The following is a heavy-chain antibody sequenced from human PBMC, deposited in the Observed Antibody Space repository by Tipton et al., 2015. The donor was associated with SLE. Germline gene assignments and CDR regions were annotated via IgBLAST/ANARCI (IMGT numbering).Heavy chain of an antibody. CDR2: IYYSGST. J-gene: IGHJ2*01. CDR1: GGSFSGYY. V-gene: IGHV4-59*08. CDR3: ARHPPREQLVFGYFDL. D-gene: IGHD6-13*01. Sequence: LRLSCAVYGGSFSGYYWSWFRQPPGKGLEWIGSIYYSGSTYYNPSLKSRVTISVDTSKNQFSLKLSSVAAADTAVYYCARHPPREQLVFGYFDLWGRGTLVTVSS.